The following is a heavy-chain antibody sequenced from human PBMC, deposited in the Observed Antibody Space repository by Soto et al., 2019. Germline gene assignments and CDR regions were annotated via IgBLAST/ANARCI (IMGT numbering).Heavy chain of an antibody. D-gene: IGHD3-10*01. Sequence: QVQLQESGPGLVKPSQTLSLTCTVSGGSINSGGYYWSWIRQRPGKGLEWIGYIYYSGSTYYNPSLQSRVTISVDTSKNQFSLKLSSVTAADTAVYYCARDRPHYGSGSYTVESLDYWGQGTLVTVSS. CDR3: ARDRPHYGSGSYTVESLDY. CDR1: GGSINSGGYY. CDR2: IYYSGST. V-gene: IGHV4-31*03. J-gene: IGHJ4*02.